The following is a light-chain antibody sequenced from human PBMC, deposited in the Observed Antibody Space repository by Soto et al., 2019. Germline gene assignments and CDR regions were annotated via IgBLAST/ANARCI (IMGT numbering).Light chain of an antibody. Sequence: QSALTQPASVSGSPGQSITISCTGTTSDLGHYNYVSWYQKHPGTAPRLMIYEVTNRPSGVSNRFSGSKSGNTASLTISGLQAEDEADYYCASYTNISTLLLGGGTQLTVL. V-gene: IGLV2-14*01. CDR2: EVT. CDR1: TSDLGHYNY. J-gene: IGLJ2*01. CDR3: ASYTNISTLL.